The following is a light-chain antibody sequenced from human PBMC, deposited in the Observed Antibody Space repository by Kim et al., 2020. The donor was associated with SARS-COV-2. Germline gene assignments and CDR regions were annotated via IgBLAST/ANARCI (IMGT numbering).Light chain of an antibody. J-gene: IGLJ1*01. CDR3: SSYTSSSLYV. CDR2: DVS. Sequence: QSALTQPASVSGSPGQSITISCTGTSSDVGGYDYVSWYQQHPDEAPKVMIYDVSNRPSGVSDRFSGSKSGNTASLTISGLQAEDEADYYCSSYTSSSLYVFGTGTKLTVL. CDR1: SSDVGGYDY. V-gene: IGLV2-14*03.